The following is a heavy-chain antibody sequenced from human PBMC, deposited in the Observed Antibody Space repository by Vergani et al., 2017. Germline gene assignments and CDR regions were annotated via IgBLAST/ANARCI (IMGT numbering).Heavy chain of an antibody. CDR2: ISAYNGNT. J-gene: IGHJ4*02. CDR1: GYTFTSYG. D-gene: IGHD3-9*01. Sequence: QVQLVQSGAEVKKPGASVKVSCKASGYTFTSYGISWVRQAPGQGLEWMGWISAYNGNTNYAQKLQGRVTITTDTATGTAYRELRSLRADDTSVYYCARGAESYDILTGYCVRTPRYDYWGQGTLVTVSS. V-gene: IGHV1-18*01. CDR3: ARGAESYDILTGYCVRTPRYDY.